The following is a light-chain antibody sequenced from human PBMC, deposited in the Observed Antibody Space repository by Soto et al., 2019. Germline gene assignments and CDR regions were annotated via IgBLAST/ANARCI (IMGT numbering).Light chain of an antibody. Sequence: DIQMTQSPSTLSASVGDRVTITCRASQSISNWLAWYQQKPGKAPKLLIFKASTLESEVPSRFSGSGSGTEFTLNISSLQPDDFATYHCQQYDTYPRTFGQGTKVHIK. CDR3: QQYDTYPRT. CDR1: QSISNW. CDR2: KAS. J-gene: IGKJ1*01. V-gene: IGKV1-5*03.